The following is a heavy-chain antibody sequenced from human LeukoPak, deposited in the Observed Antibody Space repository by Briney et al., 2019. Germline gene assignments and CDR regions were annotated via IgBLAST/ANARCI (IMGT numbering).Heavy chain of an antibody. Sequence: GGSLRLSCAASGFTFSNYWMSWVRQAPGKGLEWVANIKEDGRDKNYVDSVKGRFTISRDNAKNSMYLEMNSLRVEDTAVYYCARDRGWQQFDFWGQGTLVTVSS. CDR3: ARDRGWQQFDF. CDR2: IKEDGRDK. D-gene: IGHD5-24*01. CDR1: GFTFSNYW. J-gene: IGHJ4*02. V-gene: IGHV3-7*01.